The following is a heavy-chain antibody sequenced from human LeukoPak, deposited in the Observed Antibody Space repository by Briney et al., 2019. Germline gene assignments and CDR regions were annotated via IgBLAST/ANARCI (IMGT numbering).Heavy chain of an antibody. V-gene: IGHV4-59*08. CDR3: ARHMPYYDILTGYLPPYYYYGMDV. CDR1: GGSISSYY. J-gene: IGHJ6*02. Sequence: KPSETLSLTCTVSGGSISSYYWSWIRQPPGKGLEWIGYIYYSGSTNYNPSLKSRVTISVDTSKNQFSLKLSSVTAADTAVYYCARHMPYYDILTGYLPPYYYYGMDVWGQGTTVTVSS. D-gene: IGHD3-9*01. CDR2: IYYSGST.